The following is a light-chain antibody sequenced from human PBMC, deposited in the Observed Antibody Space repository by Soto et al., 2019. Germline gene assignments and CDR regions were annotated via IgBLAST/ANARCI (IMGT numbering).Light chain of an antibody. CDR1: QSVSSY. CDR2: DAS. CDR3: QQRSNGTIT. Sequence: SQSVSSYLAWYQQKPGQAPRLLIYDASNRATGISARFSGSGSGTDFIFSICSRETEDFAVYYWQQRSNGTITLGQGTRREIK. V-gene: IGKV3-11*01. J-gene: IGKJ5*01.